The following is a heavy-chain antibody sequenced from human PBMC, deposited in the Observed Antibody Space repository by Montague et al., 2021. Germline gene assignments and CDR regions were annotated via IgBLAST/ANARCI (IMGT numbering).Heavy chain of an antibody. CDR1: GFSFSSYW. D-gene: IGHD6-13*01. V-gene: IGHV3-74*01. Sequence: SLRLSCAASGFSFSSYWMHWVRQAPGKGLLWVSRITLYGSSPTFADSVKGRFTTSRDNAKATLYLQMNSLRVEDTAVYYCARNLASAAPGAFDIWGQGTMVTVSS. CDR2: ITLYGSSP. CDR3: ARNLASAAPGAFDI. J-gene: IGHJ3*02.